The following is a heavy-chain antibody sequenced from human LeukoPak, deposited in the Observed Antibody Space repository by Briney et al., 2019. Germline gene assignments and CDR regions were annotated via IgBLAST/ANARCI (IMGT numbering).Heavy chain of an antibody. CDR2: SYSGGNT. CDR3: ARRVGDYSHPYDY. Sequence: GGSLRLSCAASGLTVSSNFMSWVRKAPGKGLEWVSFSYSGGNTYYADSVKGRFTISRDNSKTTVHLQMNSLRAEDTAMYYCARRVGDYSHPYDYWGQGTLVTVSS. J-gene: IGHJ4*02. CDR1: GLTVSSNF. V-gene: IGHV3-53*01. D-gene: IGHD3-22*01.